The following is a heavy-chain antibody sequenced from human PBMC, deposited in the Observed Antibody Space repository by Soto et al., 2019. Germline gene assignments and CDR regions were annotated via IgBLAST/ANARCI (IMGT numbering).Heavy chain of an antibody. D-gene: IGHD2-2*01. CDR1: GFTFRNYA. Sequence: EVQLLESGGGLVQPGGSLRLSCTASGFTFRNYAMSWARQSPGKGLEWVSAISGSGGTTHYADSVKGRFTISRDNSKNTLYLQMNSLRVEDTAVYYCAKDRRSTSGYAWDYGGQGSLVTVSS. CDR3: AKDRRSTSGYAWDY. CDR2: ISGSGGTT. J-gene: IGHJ4*02. V-gene: IGHV3-23*01.